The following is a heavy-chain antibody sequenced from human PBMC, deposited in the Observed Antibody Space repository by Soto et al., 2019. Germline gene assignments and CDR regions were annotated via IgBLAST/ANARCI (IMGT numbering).Heavy chain of an antibody. D-gene: IGHD3-3*01. Sequence: SETLSLTCTVSGGSISSGGYYWSWIRQHPGKGLEWIGYIYYSGSTYYNPSLKSRVTISVDTSKNQFSLKLSSVTAADTAVYYCTRPQITIFGEGVLQSIYYYYGMDVWGQGTTVTVSS. CDR3: TRPQITIFGEGVLQSIYYYYGMDV. CDR1: GGSISSGGYY. CDR2: IYYSGST. J-gene: IGHJ6*02. V-gene: IGHV4-31*03.